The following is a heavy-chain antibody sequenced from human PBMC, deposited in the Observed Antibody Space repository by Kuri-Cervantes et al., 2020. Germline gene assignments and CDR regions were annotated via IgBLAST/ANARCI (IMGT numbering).Heavy chain of an antibody. Sequence: GESLKISWAASGFTFSSYAMSWVRQAPGKGLEWVGRIKSKTDGGTTDYAAPVKGRFTISRDDSENTLSLQMNSLKTEDTAVYYCSTGGKYRGMDVWGQGTTVTVSS. J-gene: IGHJ6*02. CDR3: STGGKYRGMDV. CDR1: GFTFSSYA. V-gene: IGHV3-15*01. CDR2: IKSKTDGGTT. D-gene: IGHD3-16*01.